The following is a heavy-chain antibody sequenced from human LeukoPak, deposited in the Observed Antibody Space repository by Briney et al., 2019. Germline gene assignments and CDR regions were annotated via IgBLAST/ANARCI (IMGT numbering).Heavy chain of an antibody. D-gene: IGHD4-17*01. J-gene: IGHJ5*02. CDR1: GFTFSTYS. CDR3: ARGTGDPQRFDP. CDR2: ISSRSSAT. Sequence: GGSLRLSCAASGFTFSTYSMNWVRQAPGKGLEWVAYISSRSSATYYADSVKGRLTISRDNAKNSLYLQMNSLRDEDTAVYYCARGTGDPQRFDPWGQGTLVTVSS. V-gene: IGHV3-48*02.